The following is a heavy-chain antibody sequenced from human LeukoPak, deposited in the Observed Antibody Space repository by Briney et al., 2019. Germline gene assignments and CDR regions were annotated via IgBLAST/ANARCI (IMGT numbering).Heavy chain of an antibody. V-gene: IGHV4-4*02. CDR2: IYHSGST. CDR3: ARQRTSGSASNLRVAQIDS. CDR1: GGSISSSNW. Sequence: PSGTLSLTCAVSGGSISSSNWWSWVRQPPGEGLEWIGEIYHSGSTNYNPSLKSRATISVDTSKNQISLKVSSVTAADSALYFCARQRTSGSASNLRVAQIDSWGQGTLVTVSS. D-gene: IGHD3-3*01. J-gene: IGHJ4*02.